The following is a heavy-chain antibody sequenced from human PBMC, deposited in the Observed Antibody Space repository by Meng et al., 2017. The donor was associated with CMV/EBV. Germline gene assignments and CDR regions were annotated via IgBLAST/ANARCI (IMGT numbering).Heavy chain of an antibody. CDR1: GVTFSSYT. CDR2: IIPILGIA. D-gene: IGHD3-3*01. J-gene: IGHJ5*02. Sequence: SVKVSCKASGVTFSSYTISWVRQAAGQGLEWMGRIIPILGIANYAQKFQGRVTITADKSTSTAYMELSSLRSEDTAVYYCAREASPYYDFWSGSFYGWFDPWGQGTLVTVSS. CDR3: AREASPYYDFWSGSFYGWFDP. V-gene: IGHV1-69*04.